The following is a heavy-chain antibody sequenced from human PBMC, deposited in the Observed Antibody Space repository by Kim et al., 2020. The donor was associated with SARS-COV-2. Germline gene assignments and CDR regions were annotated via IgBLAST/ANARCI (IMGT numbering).Heavy chain of an antibody. V-gene: IGHV3-15*01. CDR3: TTALGGYNSDGGMDV. Sequence: GGSLRLSCAASGFTITNAWMSWVRQAPGKGLEWVGRMKSKTDGGTTDYAPPVKGRFTISRDDSKNTLYLQMNSLKTEDTAVYYCTTALGGYNSDGGMDVWGQGTTVTVSS. J-gene: IGHJ6*02. CDR1: GFTITNAW. D-gene: IGHD5-12*01. CDR2: MKSKTDGGTT.